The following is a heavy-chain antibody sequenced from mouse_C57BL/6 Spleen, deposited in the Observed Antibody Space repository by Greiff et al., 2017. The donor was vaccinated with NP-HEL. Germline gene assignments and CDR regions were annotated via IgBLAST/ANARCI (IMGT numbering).Heavy chain of an antibody. J-gene: IGHJ2*01. CDR1: GYTFTSYW. D-gene: IGHD2-5*01. CDR2: VHPSDGDT. CDR3: ASAYYRNYKDY. V-gene: IGHV1-74*01. Sequence: VQLQQPGAELVKPGASVKVSCKASGYTFTSYWMHWVKQRPGQGLEWTGSVHPSDGDTNYNQKFKGKATLTEDKSSSTAHMKLSRLTSEDSAVYYCASAYYRNYKDYWGQGTTLTVSS.